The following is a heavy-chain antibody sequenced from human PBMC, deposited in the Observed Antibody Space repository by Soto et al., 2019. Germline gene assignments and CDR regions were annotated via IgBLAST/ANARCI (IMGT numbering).Heavy chain of an antibody. J-gene: IGHJ4*02. V-gene: IGHV3-23*01. CDR2: ISGSGGSP. D-gene: IGHD6-13*01. Sequence: GGSLRLSCAASGFTFSSYAMSGVRQAPGKGLEWVSAISGSGGSPYYADSVKGRFTISRDNSKNTLYLQMNSLRAEDTAVYYCANVLVLDYFGCWGQRTLVTV. CDR1: GFTFSSYA. CDR3: ANVLVLDYFGC.